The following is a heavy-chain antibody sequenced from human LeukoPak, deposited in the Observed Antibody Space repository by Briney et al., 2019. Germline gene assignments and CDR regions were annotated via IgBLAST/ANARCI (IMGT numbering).Heavy chain of an antibody. CDR1: GFTLRYGW. CDR2: IKSNTDGGTT. CDR3: STSNLEAQDFDY. D-gene: IGHD1-1*01. V-gene: IGHV3-15*01. J-gene: IGHJ4*02. Sequence: PGGSLRLSCAASGFTLRYGWMSWVRQAPGKRLEWVGRIKSNTDGGTTDYGAPVKGRFTISRDDSKNTLYLQMNSLKTEDTAVYYCSTSNLEAQDFDYWGQGTLVTVSS.